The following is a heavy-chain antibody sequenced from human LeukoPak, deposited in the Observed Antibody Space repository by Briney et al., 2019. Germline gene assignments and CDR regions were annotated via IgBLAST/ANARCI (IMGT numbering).Heavy chain of an antibody. Sequence: GGSLRLSCTASGFTTHYWLNWVRQAPGKGLEWVAVIWYDGSNKYYADSVKGRFTISRDNSKNTLYLQMNSLRAEDTAVYYCARDRSGSYYNDAFDIWGQGTMVTVSS. D-gene: IGHD1-26*01. CDR3: ARDRSGSYYNDAFDI. CDR1: GFTTHYW. J-gene: IGHJ3*02. V-gene: IGHV3-33*08. CDR2: IWYDGSNK.